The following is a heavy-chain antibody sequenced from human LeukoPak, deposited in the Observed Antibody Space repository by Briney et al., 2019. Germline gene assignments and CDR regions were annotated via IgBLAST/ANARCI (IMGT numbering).Heavy chain of an antibody. V-gene: IGHV3-23*01. CDR1: RFIFSSYW. Sequence: PGGSLRLSCATSRFIFSSYWMTWVRRTPGKGLEWVSAISGSGGSTYYADSVKGRFTISRDNSKNTLYLQMNSLRAEDTAVYYCAKRDVDTAMADAFDIWGQGTMVTVSS. CDR2: ISGSGGST. D-gene: IGHD5-18*01. CDR3: AKRDVDTAMADAFDI. J-gene: IGHJ3*02.